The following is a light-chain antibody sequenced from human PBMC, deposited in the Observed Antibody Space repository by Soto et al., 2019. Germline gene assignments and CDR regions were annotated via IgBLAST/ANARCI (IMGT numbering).Light chain of an antibody. Sequence: QSVLTQPPSVSGAPGQRVTISCTGSSSNIGAGYDVHWYQQLPGTAPKLLIYGNSNRPSGVPDRFSGSKSGTSASLAITGLQAEDDADYYCQSYDSSLSALFGGGTKLTVL. CDR2: GNS. V-gene: IGLV1-40*01. CDR1: SSNIGAGYD. CDR3: QSYDSSLSAL. J-gene: IGLJ3*02.